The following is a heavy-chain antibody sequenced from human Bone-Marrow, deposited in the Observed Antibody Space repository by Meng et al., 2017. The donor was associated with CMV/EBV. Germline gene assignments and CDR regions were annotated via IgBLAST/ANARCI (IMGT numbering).Heavy chain of an antibody. D-gene: IGHD2-2*01. CDR1: GYTFASNG. J-gene: IGHJ3*02. Sequence: ASVKVSCKPSGYTFASNGISGVRQAPGQGLEWMGWISPYNGNTNYEQNLQGRVTMTTDTSKSTAYTELRCLRTDDTAVYYCARRGYCSNSNCMRNAFDIWDQGTMVTVSS. CDR3: ARRGYCSNSNCMRNAFDI. CDR2: ISPYNGNT. V-gene: IGHV1-18*01.